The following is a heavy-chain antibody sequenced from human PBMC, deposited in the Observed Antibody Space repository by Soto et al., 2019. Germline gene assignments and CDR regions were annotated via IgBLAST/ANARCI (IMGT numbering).Heavy chain of an antibody. J-gene: IGHJ4*02. CDR2: ISGNGGKT. Sequence: ASVEVSCKASGYRFTNHGISWVRQAPGQGLEWMGWISGNGGKTKYARKFQGRVTMTTDTSTSTAYMEMNSLRHDDTAVYYCARDFYPLAYYFDYWGQGTLVTVSS. CDR3: ARDFYPLAYYFDY. CDR1: GYRFTNHG. V-gene: IGHV1-18*01.